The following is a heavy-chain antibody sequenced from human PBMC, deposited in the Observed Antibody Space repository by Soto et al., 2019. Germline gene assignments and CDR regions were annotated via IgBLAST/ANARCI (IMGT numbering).Heavy chain of an antibody. CDR2: ISGSGAVS. CDR3: AKMAYFGDPPGGDS. J-gene: IGHJ4*02. CDR1: GFTFSSSA. Sequence: EVQLLESGGGWVQPGGSLRLSCAVSGFTFSSSAMAWVRQAPGEGPEWVSSISGSGAVSFYADSVRGRFIISRDNSKNTLHLQMNSLGAEDTAVYHCAKMAYFGDPPGGDSRGQGTLVTVSS. V-gene: IGHV3-23*01. D-gene: IGHD3-10*01.